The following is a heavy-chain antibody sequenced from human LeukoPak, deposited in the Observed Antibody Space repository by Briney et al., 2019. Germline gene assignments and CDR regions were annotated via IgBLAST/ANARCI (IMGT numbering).Heavy chain of an antibody. D-gene: IGHD2-2*01. CDR2: ISAYNGNT. CDR3: ARARRRSKDIVVVPAALGDY. CDR1: GYTFTSYG. J-gene: IGHJ4*02. V-gene: IGHV1-18*01. Sequence: ASVKVSCKASGYTFTSYGIGWVRQAPGQGLEWMGWISAYNGNTNYAQKLQGRVTMTTDTSTSTAYMELRSLRSDDTAVYYCARARRRSKDIVVVPAALGDYWGQGTLVTVSS.